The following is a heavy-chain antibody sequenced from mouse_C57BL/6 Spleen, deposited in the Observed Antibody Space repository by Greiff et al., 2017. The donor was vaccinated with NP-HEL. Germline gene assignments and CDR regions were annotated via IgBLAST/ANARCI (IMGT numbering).Heavy chain of an antibody. V-gene: IGHV1-19*01. CDR1: GYTFTDYY. CDR2: INPYNGGT. J-gene: IGHJ1*03. Sequence: VQLQQSGPVLVKPGASVKMSCKASGYTFTDYYMNWVKQSHGKSLEWIGVINPYNGGTSYNQKFEGKATLTVDKSSSTAYMELNSLTSEDSAVYYCARSGYRGDWYFDVWGTGTTVTVSS. CDR3: ARSGYRGDWYFDV. D-gene: IGHD2-12*01.